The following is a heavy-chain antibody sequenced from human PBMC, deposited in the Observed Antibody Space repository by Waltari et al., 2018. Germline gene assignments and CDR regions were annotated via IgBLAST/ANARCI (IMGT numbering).Heavy chain of an antibody. J-gene: IGHJ5*02. V-gene: IGHV4-34*01. CDR1: AGSFSGYY. D-gene: IGHD3-16*02. CDR2: IMHRAST. CDR3: ARGLGGTFGVLIVRRWFDP. Sequence: AGLLEPSETLSLTCAVYAGSFSGYYWNWIRPPRGKGLEWIGEIMHRASTSYNPSLKSRVTISVDTSKTQVSLGLSSVTAADTAVYYCARGLGGTFGVLIVRRWFDPWGQGTLATVSA.